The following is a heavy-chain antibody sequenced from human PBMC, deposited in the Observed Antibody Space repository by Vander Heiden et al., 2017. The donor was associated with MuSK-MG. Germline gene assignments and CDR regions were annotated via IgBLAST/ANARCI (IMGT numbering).Heavy chain of an antibody. V-gene: IGHV3-23*01. CDR1: GFTFDPYA. Sequence: EVQLLQSGGGLVQPGGSLRLSCVASGFTFDPYAMTWVRQGPGKGLEWVSVITGNGRTIYYADSVKGRFTISRDNSKKTLYLQMNSLRAEDTAVYYCANYCSTTSCYPFHHWGQGTLVTVSS. CDR3: ANYCSTTSCYPFHH. D-gene: IGHD2-2*01. CDR2: ITGNGRTI. J-gene: IGHJ1*01.